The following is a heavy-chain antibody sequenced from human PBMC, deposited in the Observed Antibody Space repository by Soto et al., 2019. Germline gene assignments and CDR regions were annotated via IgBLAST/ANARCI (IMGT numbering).Heavy chain of an antibody. CDR3: TKGDTSPFDX. J-gene: IGHJ4*02. Sequence: PVEALKISWQGTGYRFSSSWIGWVRKKTGKGMEWLVNVYTSDSDVRYSQAFEGKVTISAENSLNTDYLQLLNLKTSDTAIYYCTKGDTSPFDXWGQGTTVTVSX. CDR2: VYTSDSDV. V-gene: IGHV5-51*01. CDR1: GYRFSSSW. D-gene: IGHD3-16*01.